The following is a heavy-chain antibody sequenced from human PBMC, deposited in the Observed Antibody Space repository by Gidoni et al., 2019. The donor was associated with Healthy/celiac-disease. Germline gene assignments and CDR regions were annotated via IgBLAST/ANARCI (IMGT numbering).Heavy chain of an antibody. D-gene: IGHD3-3*01. Sequence: QVQLQESGPGLVKPSQTLSLTCTVSGGSISSGGYYWSWIRQHPGKGLEWIGYIYYSGSTYYNPSLKSRVTISVDTSKNQFSLKLSSVTAADTAVYYCASSNHVRFFGKRGFDPWGQGTLVTVSS. CDR3: ASSNHVRFFGKRGFDP. J-gene: IGHJ5*02. V-gene: IGHV4-31*03. CDR2: IYYSGST. CDR1: GGSISSGGYY.